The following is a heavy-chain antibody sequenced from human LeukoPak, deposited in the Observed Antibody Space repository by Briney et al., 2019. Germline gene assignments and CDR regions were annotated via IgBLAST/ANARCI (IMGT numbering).Heavy chain of an antibody. Sequence: PGGSLRLSCAASGFTFSSYSMNWVRQAPGKGLEWVSSISSSSSYIYYADSVKGRFTISRDNAKNSLYLQVNSLRTEDTAVYYCARGRYGDQRVDRGYWGQGTLVTVSS. V-gene: IGHV3-21*01. J-gene: IGHJ4*02. D-gene: IGHD4-17*01. CDR1: GFTFSSYS. CDR3: ARGRYGDQRVDRGY. CDR2: ISSSSSYI.